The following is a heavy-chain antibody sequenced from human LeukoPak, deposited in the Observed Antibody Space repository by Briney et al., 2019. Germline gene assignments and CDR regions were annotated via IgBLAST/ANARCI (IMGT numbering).Heavy chain of an antibody. J-gene: IGHJ4*02. CDR2: INPNSGGT. V-gene: IGHV1-2*02. CDR3: AREEPGGSGSYYRFFDY. CDR1: GYTFTGYY. D-gene: IGHD3-10*01. Sequence: ASVKVSCKASGYTFTGYYMHWVRQAPGQGLEWMGWINPNSGGTNYAQKFQGRVTMTRDTSISTAYMELSRLRSDDTAVYYCAREEPGGSGSYYRFFDYWGQGTLVTVSS.